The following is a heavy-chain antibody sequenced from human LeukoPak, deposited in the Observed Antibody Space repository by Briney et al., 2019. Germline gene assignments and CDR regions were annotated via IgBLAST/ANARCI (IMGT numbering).Heavy chain of an antibody. CDR2: FYDTRSP. V-gene: IGHV4-59*01. D-gene: IGHD3-10*01. CDR3: ARGRGSLTY. Sequence: SETLSLTCTVSGGSISPYYWSWIRQPPGKGLEWIGYFYDTRSPKYNPSLERRVTISVDMSRNQFSLNLTSVTAADTAVYYCARGRGSLTYWGQGTLATVSS. J-gene: IGHJ4*02. CDR1: GGSISPYY.